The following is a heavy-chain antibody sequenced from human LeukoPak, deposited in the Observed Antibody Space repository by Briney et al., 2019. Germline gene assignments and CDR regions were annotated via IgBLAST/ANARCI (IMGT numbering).Heavy chain of an antibody. CDR2: IYYSGST. V-gene: IGHV4-39*07. D-gene: IGHD1-14*01. CDR3: ARDITGSFDY. CDR1: GDSINSSSYY. J-gene: IGHJ4*02. Sequence: SETLSLTCTVSGDSINSSSYYWGWIRQPPGKGLEWIGSIYYSGSTYYNPSLKSRVTISVDTSKNQFSLKLSSVTAADTAVYYCARDITGSFDYWGQGNLVTVSS.